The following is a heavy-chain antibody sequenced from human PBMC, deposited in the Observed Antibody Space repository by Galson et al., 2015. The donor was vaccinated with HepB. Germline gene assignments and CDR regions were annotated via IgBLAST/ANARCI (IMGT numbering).Heavy chain of an antibody. Sequence: SLRLSCAASGFTFSSYGMHWVRQAPGKGLEWVAVIWYDGSNKYYADSVKGRFTISRDNSKNTLYLQMNSLRAEDTAVYYCASGYDFWSGLQEMDVWGKGTTVTVSS. D-gene: IGHD3-3*01. CDR3: ASGYDFWSGLQEMDV. J-gene: IGHJ6*04. V-gene: IGHV3-33*01. CDR2: IWYDGSNK. CDR1: GFTFSSYG.